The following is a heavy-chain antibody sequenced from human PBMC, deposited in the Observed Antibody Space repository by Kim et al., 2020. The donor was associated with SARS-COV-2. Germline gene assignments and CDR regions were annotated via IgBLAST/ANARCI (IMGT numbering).Heavy chain of an antibody. CDR3: ARVSSSNDFWSGYYTGWEYYFDY. CDR1: GYTFTSYD. V-gene: IGHV1-8*01. CDR2: MNPNSGNT. J-gene: IGHJ4*02. Sequence: ASVKVSCKASGYTFTSYDINWVRQATGQGLEWMGWMNPNSGNTGYAQKFQGRVTMTRNTSISTAYMELSSLRSEDTAVYYCARVSSSNDFWSGYYTGWEYYFDYWGQGTLVTVSS. D-gene: IGHD3-3*01.